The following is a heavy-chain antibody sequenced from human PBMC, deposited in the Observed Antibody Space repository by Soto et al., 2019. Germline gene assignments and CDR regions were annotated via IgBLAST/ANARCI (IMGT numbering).Heavy chain of an antibody. V-gene: IGHV1-46*01. D-gene: IGHD6-6*01. CDR1: GYTFTSYY. J-gene: IGHJ4*02. Sequence: ASVKVSCTASGYTFTSYYMHWVRQAPGQGLEWMGIINPSGGSTSYAQKFQGRVTMTRDTSTSTVYMELSSLRSEDTAVYYCARGNNSHSSSSVFGYWGQGTLVTVSS. CDR3: ARGNNSHSSSSVFGY. CDR2: INPSGGST.